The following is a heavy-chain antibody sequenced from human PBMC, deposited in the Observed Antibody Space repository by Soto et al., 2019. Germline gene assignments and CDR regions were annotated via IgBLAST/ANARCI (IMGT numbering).Heavy chain of an antibody. CDR3: ARGDGYGSGIWFDP. CDR1: GGSFSGYY. CDR2: INHSGST. J-gene: IGHJ5*02. V-gene: IGHV4-34*01. Sequence: PSETLSLTCAVYGGSFSGYYWSWIRQPPGKGLEWIGEINHSGSTNYNPSLKSRVTISVDTSKNQFSLKLSSVTAADTAVYYCARGDGYGSGIWFDPWGQGNLVTVSS. D-gene: IGHD3-10*01.